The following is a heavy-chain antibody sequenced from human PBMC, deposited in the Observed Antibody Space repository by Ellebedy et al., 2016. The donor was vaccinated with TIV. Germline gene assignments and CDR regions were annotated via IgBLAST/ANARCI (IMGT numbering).Heavy chain of an antibody. D-gene: IGHD3-3*01. V-gene: IGHV3-21*01. J-gene: IGHJ5*02. CDR3: ARDPTGYYGNSWFNP. CDR2: ISSSSSYI. Sequence: GESLKISXAASGFTFSSYSMNWVRQAPGKGLEWVSSISSSSSYIYYADSVKGRFTISRDNAKNSLYLQMNSLRAEDTAVYYCARDPTGYYGNSWFNPWGQGTLVTVSS. CDR1: GFTFSSYS.